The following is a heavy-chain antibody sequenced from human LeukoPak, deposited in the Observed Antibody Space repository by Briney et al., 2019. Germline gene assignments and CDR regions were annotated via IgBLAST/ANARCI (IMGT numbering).Heavy chain of an antibody. J-gene: IGHJ6*02. CDR2: ISWNSGSI. V-gene: IGHV3-9*01. CDR3: AKGGSGYYFPYGMDV. D-gene: IGHD3-22*01. Sequence: GRSLRLSCAASGFTFDDYAMHWVRQAPGKGLEWVSGISWNSGSIGYADSVKGRFTISRDNAKNSLYLQMNSLRAEDTALYYCAKGGSGYYFPYGMDVWGQGTTVTVSS. CDR1: GFTFDDYA.